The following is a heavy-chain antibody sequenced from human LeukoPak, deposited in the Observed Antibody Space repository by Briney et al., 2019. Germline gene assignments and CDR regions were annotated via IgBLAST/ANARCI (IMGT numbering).Heavy chain of an antibody. CDR1: GYTFTRYY. Sequence: GASVKVSCKASGYTFTRYYMHWVRQAPGQGLEWMGWINPNSGGTNYAQKFQGRVTMARDTSISTAYMELSRLRSDDTAVYYCARVDTMIVVAVPLTDAFDIWGQGTMVTVSS. V-gene: IGHV1-2*02. J-gene: IGHJ3*02. CDR2: INPNSGGT. CDR3: ARVDTMIVVAVPLTDAFDI. D-gene: IGHD3-22*01.